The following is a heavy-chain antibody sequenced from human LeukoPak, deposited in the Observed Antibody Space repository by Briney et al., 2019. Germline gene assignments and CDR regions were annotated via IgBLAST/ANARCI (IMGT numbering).Heavy chain of an antibody. V-gene: IGHV3-48*02. J-gene: IGHJ4*02. CDR1: GFSFSTKS. CDR3: ASRDYFDY. Sequence: GGSLRLSCAVSGFSFSTKSMNWVRQAPGKGLEWVSYITADSGTTYYADSVKGRFTISRDNAKNSLYLQMNSLRDEDTAVYYCASRDYFDYWGQGTLVTVSS. CDR2: ITADSGTT.